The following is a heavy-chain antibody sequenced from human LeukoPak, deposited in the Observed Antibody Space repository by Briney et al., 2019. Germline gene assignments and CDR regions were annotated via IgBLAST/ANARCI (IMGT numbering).Heavy chain of an antibody. Sequence: GGSLRLSCAASGVTFSNAWMSWVRQAPGKGLEWVGRIKSKTDGGTTDYAAPVKGRFTISRDDSKNTLYLQMNSLKTEDTAVYYCTTDPNYYDSSEDYWGQGTLVTVSS. CDR1: GVTFSNAW. V-gene: IGHV3-15*01. J-gene: IGHJ4*02. CDR2: IKSKTDGGTT. D-gene: IGHD3-22*01. CDR3: TTDPNYYDSSEDY.